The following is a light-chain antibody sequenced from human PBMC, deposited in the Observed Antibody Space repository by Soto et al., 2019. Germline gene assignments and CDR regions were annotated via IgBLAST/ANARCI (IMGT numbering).Light chain of an antibody. V-gene: IGLV2-14*01. CDR2: EVT. J-gene: IGLJ2*01. Sequence: QSALTQPASVSGSPGQSITISCTGTSSDVGVYNYVSWYQQHPGKAPKLMIYEVTNRPSGVSNRFSGSKSGNTASLTISGIQAEDEADYYCSSYTASNILFGGGTKLTVL. CDR1: SSDVGVYNY. CDR3: SSYTASNIL.